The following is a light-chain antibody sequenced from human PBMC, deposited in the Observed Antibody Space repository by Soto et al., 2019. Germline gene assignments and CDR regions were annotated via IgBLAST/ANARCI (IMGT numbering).Light chain of an antibody. Sequence: QPVLTQSPSASASLGASVKLTCTLSSGHSSYAIAWHQQQPEKGPRYLMNLNIDGSHSKGDGIPDRFSGSSSGAERYLTISSLQSEDEADYYCQTWVTGIVVLGGGTKLTVL. CDR2: LNIDGSH. CDR1: SGHSSYA. J-gene: IGLJ2*01. CDR3: QTWVTGIVV. V-gene: IGLV4-69*01.